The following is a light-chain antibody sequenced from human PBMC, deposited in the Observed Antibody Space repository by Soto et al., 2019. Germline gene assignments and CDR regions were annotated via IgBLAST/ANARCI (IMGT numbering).Light chain of an antibody. CDR1: EDISHY. Sequence: DIQMTQSPSSLSASVGDKVTITCRAREDISHYLAWYQQKPGKVPSLLIFAASKLHSEVPSRFSGSGSGTDFTLTISSLQPDDAATYYCQKYSHAPLTFGGGTKVEIK. V-gene: IGKV1-27*01. CDR3: QKYSHAPLT. J-gene: IGKJ4*01. CDR2: AAS.